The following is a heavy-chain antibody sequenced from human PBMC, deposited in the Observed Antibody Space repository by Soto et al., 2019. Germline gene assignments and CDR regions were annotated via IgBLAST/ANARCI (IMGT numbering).Heavy chain of an antibody. D-gene: IGHD1-1*01. V-gene: IGHV4-31*02. J-gene: IGHJ3*02. CDR3: AQALVFTGGDGFDI. CDR1: GGSITTGGRY. Sequence: QVRLQEWGPGLVKPSQTLSLQCSVSGGSITTGGRYWSWIRQLPGKVLEWIGDIYYSGNTYYNASLKSRVTISVEAAKNQFSLKLSSVTAADTAVYYCAQALVFTGGDGFDIWGQGRLVTVSS. CDR2: IYYSGNT.